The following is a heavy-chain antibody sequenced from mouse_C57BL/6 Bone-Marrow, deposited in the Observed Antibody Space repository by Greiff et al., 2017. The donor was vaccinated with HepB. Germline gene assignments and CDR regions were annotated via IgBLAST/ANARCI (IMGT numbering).Heavy chain of an antibody. Sequence: VQLKQSGTVLARPGASVKMSCKTSGYTFTSYWMHWVKQRPGQGLEWIGAIYPGNSDTSYNQKFKGKAKLTAVTSASTAYMELSSLTNEDSAVYYFTRKIYYYGSSWFDYWGQGTTLTVSS. CDR2: IYPGNSDT. CDR3: TRKIYYYGSSWFDY. V-gene: IGHV1-5*01. D-gene: IGHD1-1*01. CDR1: GYTFTSYW. J-gene: IGHJ2*01.